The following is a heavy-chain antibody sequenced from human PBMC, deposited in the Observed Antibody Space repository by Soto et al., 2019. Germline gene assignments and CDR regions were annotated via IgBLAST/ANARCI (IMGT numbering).Heavy chain of an antibody. CDR3: SRRGGGGLFDL. J-gene: IGHJ5*02. CDR1: GFTFSDYY. Sequence: QVQLVESGGGLVKPGGSLRLSCATSGFTFSDYYMSWIRQAPGKGLEFVSYISPKGTYRTYADSVKGRFTISRDNAKNSLYLQVNSLRAEDTAVYYCSRRGGGGLFDLWGQGTFVTVSS. D-gene: IGHD2-21*01. V-gene: IGHV3-11*06. CDR2: ISPKGTYR.